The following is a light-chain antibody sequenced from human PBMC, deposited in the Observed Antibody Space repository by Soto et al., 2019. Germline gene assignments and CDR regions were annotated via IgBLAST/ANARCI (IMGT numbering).Light chain of an antibody. CDR3: SSYTSSNTYVI. V-gene: IGLV2-14*03. Sequence: QSVLTQPASVSGSPGQSITISCTGTSSDVGDYNFVSWYQLHPGKAPKLMIYDVSNRPSGVSNRFSGSKSGNTASLTISGLQAEDEADYYCSSYTSSNTYVIFGGGTKLTVL. CDR2: DVS. J-gene: IGLJ2*01. CDR1: SSDVGDYNF.